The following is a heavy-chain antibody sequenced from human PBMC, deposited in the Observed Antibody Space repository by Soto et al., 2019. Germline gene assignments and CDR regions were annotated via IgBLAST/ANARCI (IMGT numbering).Heavy chain of an antibody. CDR1: GFTFSSYA. V-gene: IGHV3-30-3*01. CDR3: ARSTSRGFDY. CDR2: ISYDGSNK. D-gene: IGHD3-10*01. Sequence: HPGGSLRLSCAASGFTFSSYAMHWVRQAPGKGLEWVAVISYDGSNKYYADSVKGRFTISRDNSKNTLYLQMNSLRAEDTAVYYCARSTSRGFDYWGQGTLVTVSS. J-gene: IGHJ4*02.